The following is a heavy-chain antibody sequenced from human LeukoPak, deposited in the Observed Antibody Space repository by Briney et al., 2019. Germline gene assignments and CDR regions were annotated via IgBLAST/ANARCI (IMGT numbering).Heavy chain of an antibody. CDR2: IIPIFGTA. Sequence: ASVKVSCKASGGTFSSYAISWVRQAPGQGLEWMGRIIPIFGTANYAQKFQGRVTITTDESTSTAYMELSSLRSEDTAVYYCAREARYDSSGYYYRAFDYWGQGTLVTVSS. V-gene: IGHV1-69*05. CDR1: GGTFSSYA. D-gene: IGHD3-22*01. CDR3: AREARYDSSGYYYRAFDY. J-gene: IGHJ4*02.